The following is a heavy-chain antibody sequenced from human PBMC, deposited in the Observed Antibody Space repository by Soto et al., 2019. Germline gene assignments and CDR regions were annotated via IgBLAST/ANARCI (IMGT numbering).Heavy chain of an antibody. V-gene: IGHV1-46*01. J-gene: IGHJ4*02. CDR1: GYTFTRYY. CDR3: ARDLTREGDYYDRSGYYLDY. CDR2: INPSDDAT. Sequence: ASVKVSCKASGYTFTRYYMHWVLQAPLQGLDWMGIINPSDDATSYAEKFQGRLTMTKDTSTSTVYMEMSSLRSEDTAVYYCARDLTREGDYYDRSGYYLDYWGQGTLVTVSS. D-gene: IGHD3-22*01.